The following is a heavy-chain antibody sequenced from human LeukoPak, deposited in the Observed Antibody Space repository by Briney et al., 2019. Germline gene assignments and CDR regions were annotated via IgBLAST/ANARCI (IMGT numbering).Heavy chain of an antibody. V-gene: IGHV4-61*01. Sequence: SETLSLTCTVSGGSISSSSYYWSWIRQPPGKGLEWTGYIYYSGSTNYNPSLKSRVTISVDTSKNQFSLKLSSVTAADTAVYYCARGFTLFDPWGQGTLVTVSS. CDR2: IYYSGST. CDR3: ARGFTLFDP. CDR1: GGSISSSSYY. J-gene: IGHJ5*02. D-gene: IGHD2/OR15-2a*01.